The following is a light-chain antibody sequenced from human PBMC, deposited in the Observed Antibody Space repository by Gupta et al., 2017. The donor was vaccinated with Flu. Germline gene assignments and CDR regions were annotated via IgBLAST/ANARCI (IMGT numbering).Light chain of an antibody. CDR1: VLPKKY. V-gene: IGLV3-27*01. Sequence: SYVLRHPSSVSASPGQTARSTCSGDVLPKKYARWFQQKPGQAPVLVIYKDTERPSGIPERFSGSSSGTTVTLTISGTQVEDEADYYCYSAADNNLVFGGGTKLTVL. CDR2: KDT. CDR3: YSAADNNLV. J-gene: IGLJ2*01.